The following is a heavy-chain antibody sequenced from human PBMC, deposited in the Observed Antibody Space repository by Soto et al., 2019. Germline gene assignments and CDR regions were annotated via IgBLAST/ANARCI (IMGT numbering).Heavy chain of an antibody. CDR1: GFNFNNYG. J-gene: IGHJ4*02. CDR3: AKDRVGGTFYTPLGF. Sequence: GGSLRLSCQASGFNFNNYGMHWVRQAPGKGLEWVAVITYDGSNKYYADSVKGRFTISRDNSKNTLSLHLNTLKPEDTAVYHCAKDRVGGTFYTPLGFWGQGTLVTVSS. D-gene: IGHD1-7*01. CDR2: ITYDGSNK. V-gene: IGHV3-30*18.